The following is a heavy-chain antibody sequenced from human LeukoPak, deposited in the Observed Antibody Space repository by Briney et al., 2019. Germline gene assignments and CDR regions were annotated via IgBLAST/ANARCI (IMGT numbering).Heavy chain of an antibody. V-gene: IGHV3-21*01. CDR2: ISSSSDYI. J-gene: IGHJ6*03. CDR3: ARLYCGGGSCYSTFYYYYYYMDV. CDR1: GFSFSSYS. D-gene: IGHD2-15*01. Sequence: PGGSLRLSCAASGFSFSSYSMNWVRQAPGKGLEWVSFISSSSDYIYYADSVKGRFTISRDNAKNSLYLQMNSLRVEDTAVYYCARLYCGGGSCYSTFYYYYYYMDVWGKGTTVTVSS.